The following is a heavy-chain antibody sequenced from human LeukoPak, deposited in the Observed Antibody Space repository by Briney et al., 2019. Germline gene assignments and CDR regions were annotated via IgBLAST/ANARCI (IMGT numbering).Heavy chain of an antibody. V-gene: IGHV4-59*11. CDR3: ARDRISINALDM. D-gene: IGHD1-14*01. J-gene: IGHJ3*02. CDR2: ISHIGST. CDR1: GASISGHY. Sequence: KTSETLSLTCTVSGASISGHYLTWIRQPPGKELEWIGYISHIGSTNYNPSLKSRVTISVDTSKNQFSLKLTSVTAADTAFYYCARDRISINALDMWGQGTMVTVSS.